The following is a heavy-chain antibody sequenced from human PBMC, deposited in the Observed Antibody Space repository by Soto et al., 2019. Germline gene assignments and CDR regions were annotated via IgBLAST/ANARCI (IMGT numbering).Heavy chain of an antibody. CDR3: ATNYGSGSTHFDY. Sequence: QVQLVQSEAEVKKPGSSVKVSCTSSGDTFNFYTISWVRQAPGQGLEWMGRIIPMVDMSDYAQKFRGRVTIIADKSTSTAYMELRSLRSEDTAMYYCATNYGSGSTHFDYWGQGTMVTVSS. CDR2: IIPMVDMS. D-gene: IGHD3-10*01. CDR1: GDTFNFYT. J-gene: IGHJ4*02. V-gene: IGHV1-69*02.